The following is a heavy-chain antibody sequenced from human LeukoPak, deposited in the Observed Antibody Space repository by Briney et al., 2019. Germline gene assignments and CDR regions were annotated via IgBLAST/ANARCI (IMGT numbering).Heavy chain of an antibody. CDR2: ISGRGGYI. CDR3: GRDKGDGSYYGMDV. V-gene: IGHV3-21*01. D-gene: IGHD5-24*01. Sequence: GGSLRLSCAASGLTFSGYSMNWVRQAPGKGLAWVSSISGRGGYIFYADSVKGRFTIARDNAKNSLYLQMNSLRVEDTAVYYCGRDKGDGSYYGMDVWGQGTTVIVSS. CDR1: GLTFSGYS. J-gene: IGHJ6*02.